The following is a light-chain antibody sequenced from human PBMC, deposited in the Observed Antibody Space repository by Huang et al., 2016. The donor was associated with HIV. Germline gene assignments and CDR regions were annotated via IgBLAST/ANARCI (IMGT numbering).Light chain of an antibody. CDR1: QDIGND. Sequence: AIQMTQSPASLSASVGDRVTITCRASQDIGNDLGWYQQILGKAPKLLVSTASHLQSGVPSRFTGSGSGTHFTLTISGLQPEDFATYYCLQDYTYPWTFGQGTKVEI. V-gene: IGKV1-6*01. CDR2: TAS. J-gene: IGKJ1*01. CDR3: LQDYTYPWT.